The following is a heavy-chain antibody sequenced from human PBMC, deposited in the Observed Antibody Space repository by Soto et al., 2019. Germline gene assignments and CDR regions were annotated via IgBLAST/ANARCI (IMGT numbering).Heavy chain of an antibody. CDR2: IGTAGDT. Sequence: GGSLRLSCAASGFTFSNYDMHWVRQVTGKGLEWVSTIGTAGDTYYPGSVKGRFTISRENAKNSLYLQMNSLRAEDTAVYYCARDVRSIRFLAKKIFDPWGQGTLVTVSS. J-gene: IGHJ5*02. CDR1: GFTFSNYD. CDR3: ARDVRSIRFLAKKIFDP. V-gene: IGHV3-13*01. D-gene: IGHD3-3*01.